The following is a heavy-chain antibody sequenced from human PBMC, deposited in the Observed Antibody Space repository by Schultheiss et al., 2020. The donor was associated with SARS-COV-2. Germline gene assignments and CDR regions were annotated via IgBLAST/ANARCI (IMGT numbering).Heavy chain of an antibody. J-gene: IGHJ6*02. CDR2: ISYDGSNK. CDR3: ARADGG. Sequence: GGSLRLSCAASGFTFSSYAMHWVRQAPGKGLEWVAVISYDGSNKYYADSVKGRFTISRDNSKNTLYLQMNSLRAEDTAVYYCARADGGWGQGTTVTVSS. V-gene: IGHV3-30*04. CDR1: GFTFSSYA.